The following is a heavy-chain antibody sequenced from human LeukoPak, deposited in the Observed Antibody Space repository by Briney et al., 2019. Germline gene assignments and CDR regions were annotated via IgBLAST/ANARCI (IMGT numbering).Heavy chain of an antibody. Sequence: GGSLRLSCAASGFTFSDHYMDWVRQAPGKGLEWVGRIKNKANSYTTEYAASVKGRFTVSREDSKNALYLQMNRLKTEDTAVYYCTREGRYCSSTSCYVCLDFWGQGTLVTVSS. V-gene: IGHV3-72*01. CDR1: GFTFSDHY. D-gene: IGHD2-2*01. CDR2: IKNKANSYTT. J-gene: IGHJ4*02. CDR3: TREGRYCSSTSCYVCLDF.